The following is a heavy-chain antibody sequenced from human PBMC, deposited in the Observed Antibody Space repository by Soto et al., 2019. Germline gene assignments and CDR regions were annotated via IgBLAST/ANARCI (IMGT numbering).Heavy chain of an antibody. D-gene: IGHD2-2*02. Sequence: GGSLRLSCAASGFTFSSYGMHWVRQAPGKGLEWVAVIWYDGSNKYYADSVKGRFTISRDNSKNTLYLQMNSLRAEDTAVYYCARDGREEYCSSTSCYTRRYGMDVWGQGTTVTVS. CDR1: GFTFSSYG. V-gene: IGHV3-33*01. J-gene: IGHJ6*02. CDR2: IWYDGSNK. CDR3: ARDGREEYCSSTSCYTRRYGMDV.